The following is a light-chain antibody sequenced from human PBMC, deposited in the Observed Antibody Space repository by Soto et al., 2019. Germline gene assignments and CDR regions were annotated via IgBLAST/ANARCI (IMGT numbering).Light chain of an antibody. CDR3: QQRSNWL. CDR1: QSVSSY. V-gene: IGKV3-11*01. Sequence: EIMLTQSPATLSLSPGERATLSCRASQSVSSYLAWYQQKPGQAPKLLIYDASSRATGIPARFSGSGSGTDFTLTIISLEPEDFAVYYCQQRSNWLFGGGTKVEIK. CDR2: DAS. J-gene: IGKJ4*01.